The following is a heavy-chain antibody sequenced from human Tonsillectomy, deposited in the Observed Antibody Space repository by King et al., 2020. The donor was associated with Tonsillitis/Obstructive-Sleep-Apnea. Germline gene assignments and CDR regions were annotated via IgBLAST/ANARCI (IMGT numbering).Heavy chain of an antibody. CDR3: ARGSRPAP. CDR2: INPDSGGT. V-gene: IGHV1-2*02. J-gene: IGHJ5*02. CDR1: GYTFIGYY. Sequence: GQLVQSGAEVKNPGASVKVSCKASGYTFIGYYIHWVRQAPGQGLEWMGWINPDSGGTDYAQKFQGRVTMTRHTSISTAYMELSSLRSDDTAVYYCARGSRPAPWGQGTLVTVPS.